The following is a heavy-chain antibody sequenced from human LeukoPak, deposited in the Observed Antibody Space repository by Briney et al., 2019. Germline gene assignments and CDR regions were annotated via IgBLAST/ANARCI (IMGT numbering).Heavy chain of an antibody. CDR2: ITGSSYNK. Sequence: GGSLRLSCAASGFTFSDYALNWVRQAPGKGLEWISSITGSSYNKYYAESLKGRVTISRDNAKNSLYLQMDRLRAEDTAVYYCARDYYDSSGYLGYWGQGTLVTVSS. CDR1: GFTFSDYA. D-gene: IGHD3-22*01. V-gene: IGHV3-21*01. J-gene: IGHJ4*02. CDR3: ARDYYDSSGYLGY.